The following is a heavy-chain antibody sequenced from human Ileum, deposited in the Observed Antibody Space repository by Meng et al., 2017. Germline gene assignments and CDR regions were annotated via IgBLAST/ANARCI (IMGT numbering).Heavy chain of an antibody. V-gene: IGHV1-8*01. CDR1: GYTFSSYD. D-gene: IGHD4-17*01. CDR2: MNPNSGNT. CDR3: AGRRPYGDYPISNY. Sequence: QVQLVQSGAEVKKPGASVKVSCKASGYTFSSYDINWVRQATGQGLEWMGLMNPNSGNTNYAQKFHGRVTMTRNTSISTAYLELSSLISEDTAIYYCAGRRPYGDYPISNYWGQGTLVTVSS. J-gene: IGHJ4*02.